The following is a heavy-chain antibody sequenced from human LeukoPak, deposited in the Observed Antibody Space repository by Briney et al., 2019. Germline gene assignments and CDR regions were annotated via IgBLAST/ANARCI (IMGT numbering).Heavy chain of an antibody. V-gene: IGHV1-2*02. D-gene: IGHD1-1*01. CDR1: GYAFTGYY. CDR3: ARATGWLPFDC. CDR2: INPNSGDT. Sequence: ASVKVSCKASGYAFTGYYMYWVRQAPGQGLEWMGWINPNSGDTNYAQMFQGRVTMTRDTSISTAYMELSRLTSDDTAVYYCARATGWLPFDCWGQGTLVTVSS. J-gene: IGHJ4*02.